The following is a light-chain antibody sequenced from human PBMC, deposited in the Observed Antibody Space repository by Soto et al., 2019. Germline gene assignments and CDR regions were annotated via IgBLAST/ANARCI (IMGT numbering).Light chain of an antibody. J-gene: IGKJ1*01. CDR3: QQYNNWPGT. V-gene: IGKV3-15*01. CDR2: GAS. Sequence: EIVMTQSPATLSVSPGERATLSCMASQSVSSNLAWYQQKPGQAPRLLIYGASTRATGIPARFSGSGSGTECTLTISSLQSEDFAVYYCQQYNNWPGTLGQGTKVDIK. CDR1: QSVSSN.